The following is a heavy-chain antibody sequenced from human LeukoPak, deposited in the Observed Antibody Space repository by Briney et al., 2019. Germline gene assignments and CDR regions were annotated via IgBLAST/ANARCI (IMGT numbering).Heavy chain of an antibody. CDR2: IDTNSGAT. J-gene: IGHJ3*01. Sequence: ASVKVSCKTSGSTFTGYFIHWVRQAPGQGLEWMGWIDTNSGATNYAHKFQGRVTMTKNTSIRTAYVELSSLRSDDTAVYYCARFWHCGVSTCRAVNAFDFWGQGTVVTVSS. V-gene: IGHV1-2*02. D-gene: IGHD2-21*01. CDR1: GSTFTGYF. CDR3: ARFWHCGVSTCRAVNAFDF.